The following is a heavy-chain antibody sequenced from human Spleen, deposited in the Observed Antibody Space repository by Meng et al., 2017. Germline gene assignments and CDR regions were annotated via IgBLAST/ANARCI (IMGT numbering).Heavy chain of an antibody. V-gene: IGHV4-34*01. D-gene: IGHD3-3*01. J-gene: IGHJ5*02. Sequence: QVQVQQWGAGLLKPSETLSFTCASYGGSFSAYDWSWIRQPPGKGLEWLGQINHSGSTNDNPSLKSRVTISIDTSRNQLSLKLSSVTAADTAVYYCARQGFLEWLLYRGNWFDPWGQGTLVTVSS. CDR2: INHSGST. CDR1: GGSFSAYD. CDR3: ARQGFLEWLLYRGNWFDP.